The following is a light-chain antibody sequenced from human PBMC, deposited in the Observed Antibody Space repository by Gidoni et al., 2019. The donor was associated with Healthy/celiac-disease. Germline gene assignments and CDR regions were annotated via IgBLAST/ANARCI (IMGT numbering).Light chain of an antibody. CDR1: QSVSSSY. Sequence: EIVLTQSPGTLSLSPGERATLSCRASQSVSSSYLAWYQQKPGQAPRLLIYGASSRATGIPARFRGSGSGTDFTLTISRLEPEDFAVYYCQQYGSSPTFGQGTKVEIK. CDR2: GAS. V-gene: IGKV3-20*01. J-gene: IGKJ1*01. CDR3: QQYGSSPT.